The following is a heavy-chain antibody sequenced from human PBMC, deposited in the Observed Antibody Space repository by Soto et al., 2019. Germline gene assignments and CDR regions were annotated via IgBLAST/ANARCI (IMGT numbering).Heavy chain of an antibody. D-gene: IGHD1-1*01. CDR2: ISYDGSNK. J-gene: IGHJ6*02. CDR3: ARVQPLRARYYYYGMDV. CDR1: GFTFSSYA. Sequence: QVQLVESGGGVVQPGRSLRLSCAASGFTFSSYAMHWVRQAPGKGLEWVAVISYDGSNKYYADSVKGRFTISRDNSKNTLYLQMNSLRAEDTAVYYCARVQPLRARYYYYGMDVWGQGTTVTVSS. V-gene: IGHV3-30-3*01.